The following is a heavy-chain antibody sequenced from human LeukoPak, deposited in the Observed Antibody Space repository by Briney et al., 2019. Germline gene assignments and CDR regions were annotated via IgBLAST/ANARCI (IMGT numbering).Heavy chain of an antibody. CDR2: VYNWGST. Sequence: SETLSLTCTVSGASISNYYWSWIRQPPGKGLEWLGYVYNWGSTNYNPSLKSRVTISVDTSKSQFSLNVSSVTAADTAVYYCARHDSSGWYALKYWGQGTLVTVSS. J-gene: IGHJ4*02. CDR3: ARHDSSGWYALKY. V-gene: IGHV4-59*08. D-gene: IGHD6-19*01. CDR1: GASISNYY.